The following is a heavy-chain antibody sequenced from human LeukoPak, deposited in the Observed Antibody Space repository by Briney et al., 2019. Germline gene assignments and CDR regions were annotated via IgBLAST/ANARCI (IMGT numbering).Heavy chain of an antibody. D-gene: IGHD3-10*01. CDR3: VGLGENY. V-gene: IGHV3-7*02. CDR1: GFTFRRYW. J-gene: IGHJ4*02. Sequence: GGSLRLSRAASGFTFRRYWMSWARQASGKGLEWVANIKQDGSEKYYVDSVKGRFTISRDNAKNSLYRQMNSLRAEDTAVYYCVGLGENYWGQGTLVTVSS. CDR2: IKQDGSEK.